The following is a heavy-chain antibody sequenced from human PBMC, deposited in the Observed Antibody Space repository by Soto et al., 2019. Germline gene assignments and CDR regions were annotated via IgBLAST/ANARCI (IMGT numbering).Heavy chain of an antibody. Sequence: QVKLGQSGAEVKKPGASVKVSCKASGYTFTSYGISWVRQARGQVLEWMGWISAYNGNTNYAQRLQGRVTMTTDTTTITAYMELRRLRYDDTAVYYCARFQIGLWLIRDYWGQGTLVTVSS. D-gene: IGHD6-19*01. J-gene: IGHJ4*02. V-gene: IGHV1-18*01. CDR1: GYTFTSYG. CDR2: ISAYNGNT. CDR3: ARFQIGLWLIRDY.